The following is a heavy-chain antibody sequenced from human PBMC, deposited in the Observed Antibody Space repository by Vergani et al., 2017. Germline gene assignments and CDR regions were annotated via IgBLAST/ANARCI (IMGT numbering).Heavy chain of an antibody. CDR2: VYTSGMT. Sequence: QGQLQESGPRLVRPSQTLSLTCTVPGGSINTGAYYWSWIRQPAGKGVEWIGRVYTSGMTNYNPSLKSRVTILVDRSKSQLSLKLTSVTAGDTAVYFCARERSYYYDSGSDDYNPHCSEGMDVWGPGTTVTVSS. D-gene: IGHD3-10*01. CDR3: ARERSYYYDSGSDDYNPHCSEGMDV. CDR1: GGSINTGAYY. V-gene: IGHV4-61*02. J-gene: IGHJ6*02.